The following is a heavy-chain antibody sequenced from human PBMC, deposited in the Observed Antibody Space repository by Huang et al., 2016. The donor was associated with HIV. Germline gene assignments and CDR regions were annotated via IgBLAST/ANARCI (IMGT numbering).Heavy chain of an antibody. Sequence: QQQLQQWGAGLLKPSETLSLTCAVYGGSFTNYYGGWIRQPPGKGLEWIGEINKGGSTQYSPSLKRRVTISLDTSKNQVSLKLTSVRAADTAVYYCVRGPRYVSADWYARLRNYWFFDLWGRGSLVSVSS. CDR1: GGSFTNYY. CDR3: VRGPRYVSADWYARLRNYWFFDL. J-gene: IGHJ2*01. V-gene: IGHV4-34*01. CDR2: INKGGST. D-gene: IGHD3-9*01.